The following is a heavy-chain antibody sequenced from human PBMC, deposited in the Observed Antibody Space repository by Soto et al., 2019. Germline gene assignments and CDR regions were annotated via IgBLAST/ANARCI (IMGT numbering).Heavy chain of an antibody. CDR3: ARVSHYYYDSSGYYSPYFDY. J-gene: IGHJ4*02. Sequence: QVPLVQSGAEVKKPGASVKVSCKASGYTFTSYGISWVRQAPGQGLEWMGWISAYNGNTNYAQKLQGRVTMTTDTSTSTAYMELRSLRSDDTAVYYCARVSHYYYDSSGYYSPYFDYWGQGTLVTVSS. D-gene: IGHD3-22*01. V-gene: IGHV1-18*04. CDR2: ISAYNGNT. CDR1: GYTFTSYG.